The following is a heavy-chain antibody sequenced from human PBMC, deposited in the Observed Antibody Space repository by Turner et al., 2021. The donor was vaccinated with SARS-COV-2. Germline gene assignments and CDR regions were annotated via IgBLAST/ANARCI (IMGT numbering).Heavy chain of an antibody. J-gene: IGHJ6*02. Sequence: EVQLLASGGGLVKLGGSLRLSCAASGFTFRSCNMNWVRPASGKGLEGVSSISVGSSYIDYADSVKGRVTITRDNAKNSLYLQMDSLRAEETAVYYCARVCPEVAGYSSSWYSYDYGMDVWGQGTTVTVSS. V-gene: IGHV3-21*01. CDR2: ISVGSSYI. CDR3: ARVCPEVAGYSSSWYSYDYGMDV. CDR1: GFTFRSCN. D-gene: IGHD6-13*01.